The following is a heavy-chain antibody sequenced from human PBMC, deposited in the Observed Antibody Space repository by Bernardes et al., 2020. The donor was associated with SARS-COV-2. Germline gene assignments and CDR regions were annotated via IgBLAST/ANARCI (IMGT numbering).Heavy chain of an antibody. CDR3: ARGQVKITMVVVVFTGALFYFDS. D-gene: IGHD3-22*01. J-gene: IGHJ5*01. Sequence: SETLSLTRAVYGGSFSGSSWSWIRQPPGRGLEWIGELNESGGANYNPSLKSRVSISVDTSKSQFSLKLNSVTAADTAVYYCARGQVKITMVVVVFTGALFYFDSWGQGTRVTVSS. V-gene: IGHV4-34*01. CDR2: LNESGGA. CDR1: GGSFSGSS.